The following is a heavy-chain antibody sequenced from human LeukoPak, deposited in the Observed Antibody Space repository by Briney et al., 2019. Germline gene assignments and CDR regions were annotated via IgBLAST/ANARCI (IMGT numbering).Heavy chain of an antibody. Sequence: ASETLSLTCTVSGGSISSGSYYWSWIRQPAGKGLEWIGRIYTSGSTNYNPSLKSRVTISVDTSKNQFSLKLSSVTAADTAVYYCARERSSGWCHTFDYWGQGTLVTVSS. CDR3: ARERSSGWCHTFDY. CDR2: IYTSGST. J-gene: IGHJ4*02. V-gene: IGHV4-61*02. CDR1: GGSISSGSYY. D-gene: IGHD6-19*01.